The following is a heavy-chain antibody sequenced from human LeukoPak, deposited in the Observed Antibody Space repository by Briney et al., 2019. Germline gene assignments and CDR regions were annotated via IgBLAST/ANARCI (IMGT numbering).Heavy chain of an antibody. CDR3: AREDPQTTVPEGMDV. CDR1: GGSISTYY. D-gene: IGHD4-17*01. Sequence: SATLSLTCSVSGGSISTYYWSWIRQLPGKGLEWIGYIYYTGTTNYNPSLRSRVTISVDTSRNQFSLRLSSVTAADTAVYYCAREDPQTTVPEGMDVWGHGTTVIVSS. J-gene: IGHJ6*02. V-gene: IGHV4-59*01. CDR2: IYYTGTT.